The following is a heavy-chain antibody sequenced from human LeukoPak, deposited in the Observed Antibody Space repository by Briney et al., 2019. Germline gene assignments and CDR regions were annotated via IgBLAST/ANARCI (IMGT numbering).Heavy chain of an antibody. V-gene: IGHV4-31*03. J-gene: IGHJ6*03. D-gene: IGHD3-3*01. CDR3: ARDGRFSTYMDV. CDR1: GDSIGSGDNY. Sequence: SETLSLTCTVSGDSIGSGDNYWSWVRQHPEKGLEWIGYVFYSGSTYYNPSLKSRATISVDTSKNQFSLKLSSVTAADTAVYYCARDGRFSTYMDVWGKGTTVTVPS. CDR2: VFYSGST.